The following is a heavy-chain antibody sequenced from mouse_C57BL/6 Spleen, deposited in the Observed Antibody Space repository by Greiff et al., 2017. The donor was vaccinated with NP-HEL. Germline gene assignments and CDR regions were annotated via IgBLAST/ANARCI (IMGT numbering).Heavy chain of an antibody. Sequence: QVQLKESGAELVRPGASVTLSCKASGYTFTDYEMHWVKQTPVHGLEWIGAIDPETGGTAYNQKFKGKAILTADKSSSTAYMELRSLTSEDSAVYYCTRGPMIAYWGQGTLVTVSA. CDR1: GYTFTDYE. CDR3: TRGPMIAY. V-gene: IGHV1-15*01. J-gene: IGHJ3*01. CDR2: IDPETGGT.